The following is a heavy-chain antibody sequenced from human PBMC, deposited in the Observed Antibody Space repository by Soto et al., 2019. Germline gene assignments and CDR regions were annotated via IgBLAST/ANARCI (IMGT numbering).Heavy chain of an antibody. J-gene: IGHJ4*02. CDR1: GFTFSSYA. Sequence: QVQLVESGGGVVQPGRSLRLSCAASGFTFSSYAMHWVRRAPGKGLEWMAVMSYDGSNKYYADSVKGRFTISRDNSKNTLYLQMNSLRPEETALYYGARDGGAYWGQGTLVIVSS. V-gene: IGHV3-30-3*01. D-gene: IGHD3-16*01. CDR3: ARDGGAY. CDR2: MSYDGSNK.